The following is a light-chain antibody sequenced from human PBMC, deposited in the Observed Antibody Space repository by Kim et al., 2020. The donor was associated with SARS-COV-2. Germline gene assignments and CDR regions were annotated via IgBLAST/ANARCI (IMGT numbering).Light chain of an antibody. J-gene: IGLJ3*02. CDR2: DVT. Sequence: GEAVPISCTGTSSDVGGYNYVSWYQHHPGEAPKLMIYDVTKRPSGVPDRFSASKSGNTASLTISGLQAEDEADYYCCSYAGSYTWVFGGGTQLTVL. CDR3: CSYAGSYTWV. CDR1: SSDVGGYNY. V-gene: IGLV2-11*01.